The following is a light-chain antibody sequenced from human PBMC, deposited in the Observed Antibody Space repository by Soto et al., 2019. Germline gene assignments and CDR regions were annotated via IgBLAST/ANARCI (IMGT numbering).Light chain of an antibody. CDR2: VAS. J-gene: IGKJ1*01. Sequence: IQVTQSPFSLSASLGDRGTITCLASQSISTYLNWYQQKPGKAPKLLILVASTLPSGVPSRFSGSGSGTDFTLTISSLQPEDFATYYCQQSYSNTQTFGQGTKV. V-gene: IGKV1-39*01. CDR3: QQSYSNTQT. CDR1: QSISTY.